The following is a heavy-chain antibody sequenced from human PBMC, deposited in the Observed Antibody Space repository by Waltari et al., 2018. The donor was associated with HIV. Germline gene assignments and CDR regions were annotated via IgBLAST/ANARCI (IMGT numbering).Heavy chain of an antibody. CDR3: ARDEAASAPVDY. Sequence: QVQLVQSGAGVKKPGASVKISCTTSGYSFTTYPIHWVRQAPGQGLEWMGRINPDYGLTKYSQKFQGRITITRDTSAAIVYMELTSLRSEDTAIYYCARDEAASAPVDYWGQGTRVSVSS. J-gene: IGHJ4*02. V-gene: IGHV1-3*01. CDR1: GYSFTTYP. CDR2: INPDYGLT. D-gene: IGHD2-2*01.